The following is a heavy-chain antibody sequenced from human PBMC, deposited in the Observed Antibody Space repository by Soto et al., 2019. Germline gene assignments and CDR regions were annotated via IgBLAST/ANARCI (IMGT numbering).Heavy chain of an antibody. D-gene: IGHD2-8*01. Sequence: QVQLVQSGAEVKKPGSSVKVSCKASGGTFSSYAISWVRRAPGQGLEWMGGIIPIFGTANYAQKFQGRVTITADKSTSTAYMELSSLRSEDTAVYYCARDNLRDCTNGVCYTGRDDYWGQGTLVTVSS. CDR1: GGTFSSYA. V-gene: IGHV1-69*06. J-gene: IGHJ4*02. CDR3: ARDNLRDCTNGVCYTGRDDY. CDR2: IIPIFGTA.